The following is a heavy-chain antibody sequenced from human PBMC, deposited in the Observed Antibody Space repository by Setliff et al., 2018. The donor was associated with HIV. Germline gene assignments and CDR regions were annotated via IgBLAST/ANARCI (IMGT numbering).Heavy chain of an antibody. CDR1: GGGFSNHA. V-gene: IGHV1-69*13. CDR2: IIPIFTTT. Sequence: ASVKVSCKASGGGFSNHAITWVRQAPGQGLEWMGVIIPIFTTTDYAQKFRGRLTINADESTDTAYMELRSLRSADTAIYYCATLNEYAYQTGGWFDPWGQGTPVTVS. D-gene: IGHD3-16*01. CDR3: ATLNEYAYQTGGWFDP. J-gene: IGHJ5*02.